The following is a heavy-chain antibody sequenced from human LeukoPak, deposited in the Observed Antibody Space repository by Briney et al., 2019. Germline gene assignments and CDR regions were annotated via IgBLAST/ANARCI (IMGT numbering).Heavy chain of an antibody. CDR3: TRQDVSTIHYAFDI. D-gene: IGHD2-15*01. CDR2: MSCDGSYA. J-gene: IGHJ3*02. Sequence: GGSLRLSCTASRFTFRSYDMHWVPQAPGRGLVWVADMSCDGSYAYYADSVRGRFTISRDISKHPLSVQMNSLRPEDTAVYYCTRQDVSTIHYAFDIWGQGTTVTVSS. CDR1: RFTFRSYD. V-gene: IGHV3-30*03.